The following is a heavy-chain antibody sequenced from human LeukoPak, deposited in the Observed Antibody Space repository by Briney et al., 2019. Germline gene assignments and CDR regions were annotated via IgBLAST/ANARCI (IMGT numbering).Heavy chain of an antibody. CDR1: GFTFSSYA. CDR3: AKDSMEGCSSTSCYMGY. Sequence: GGSLRLSCAASGFTFSSYAMSWVRQAPGKGLEWVSAISGSGGSTYYADSVKGRFTISRDNSKNTLYLQMNGLRAEDTAVYYCAKDSMEGCSSTSCYMGYWGQGTLVTVSS. D-gene: IGHD2-2*02. CDR2: ISGSGGST. J-gene: IGHJ4*02. V-gene: IGHV3-23*01.